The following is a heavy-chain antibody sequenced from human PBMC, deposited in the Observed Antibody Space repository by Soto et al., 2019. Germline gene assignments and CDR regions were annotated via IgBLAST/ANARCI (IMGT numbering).Heavy chain of an antibody. Sequence: GGSLRLSCAISGFSVSSNYLSCVRQAAGKGLEWVSVHYSGGSTYYADSVQGRFTISRDKSNNTLYLQMRRVRAEDTAVYFCARHRHPRGTVGATSPLDPWGQGTQVTVSS. D-gene: IGHD1-26*01. V-gene: IGHV3-53*01. CDR1: GFSVSSNY. CDR2: HYSGGST. CDR3: ARHRHPRGTVGATSPLDP. J-gene: IGHJ5*02.